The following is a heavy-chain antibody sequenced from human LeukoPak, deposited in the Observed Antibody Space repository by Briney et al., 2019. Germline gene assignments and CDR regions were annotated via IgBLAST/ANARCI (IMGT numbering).Heavy chain of an antibody. J-gene: IGHJ4*02. V-gene: IGHV4-4*07. CDR1: GGSISSYY. D-gene: IGHD3-22*01. Sequence: SETLSLTCTVSGGSISSYYWSWIRQPAGKGLEWIGRIYTSGSTNYNPSLKSRVTMSVDTSKNQFSLKLSSVTAADTAVYYCARTRYHYDSSGYSYYFDYWGQGTLVTVSS. CDR2: IYTSGST. CDR3: ARTRYHYDSSGYSYYFDY.